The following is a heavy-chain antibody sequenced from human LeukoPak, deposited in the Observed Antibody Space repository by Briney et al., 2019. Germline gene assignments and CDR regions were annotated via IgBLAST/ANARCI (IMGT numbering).Heavy chain of an antibody. D-gene: IGHD1-26*01. J-gene: IGHJ2*01. V-gene: IGHV4-59*01. CDR3: VRRQWELQYFDL. Sequence: SSETLSLTCTVSGGSISSYYWSWIRQPPGKGLEWIGFISYSGSTNYNPSFKSRATISADTSKNQFSLKLNSVTAADTAVYSCVRRQWELQYFDLWGRGTLVAVSS. CDR2: ISYSGST. CDR1: GGSISSYY.